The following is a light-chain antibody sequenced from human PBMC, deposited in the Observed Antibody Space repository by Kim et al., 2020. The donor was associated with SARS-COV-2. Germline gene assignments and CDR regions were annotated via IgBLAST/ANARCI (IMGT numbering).Light chain of an antibody. CDR3: QVWDSSSDRLYV. Sequence: SYELTQPPSVSVAPGKTARITCGGNNIGSKSVHWYQQKPGQAPVLVIYYDSDRPSGIPERFSGSNSGNTATLTISRVEAGDEAGYYCQVWDSSSDRLYVFGTGTKVTVL. CDR1: NIGSKS. V-gene: IGLV3-21*04. CDR2: YDS. J-gene: IGLJ1*01.